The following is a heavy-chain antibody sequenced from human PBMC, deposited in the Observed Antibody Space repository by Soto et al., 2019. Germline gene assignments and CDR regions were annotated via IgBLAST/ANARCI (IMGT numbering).Heavy chain of an antibody. D-gene: IGHD6-13*01. CDR2: IYSGGST. CDR3: ARESYIAAAGTGAFDI. V-gene: IGHV3-53*04. Sequence: PGGSLRLSCAASGFTVSSNYMSWVRQAPGKGLEWVSVIYSGGSTYYADSVKGRFTISRHNSKNTLYLQMNSLRAEDTAVYYCARESYIAAAGTGAFDIWGQGTMVTVSS. J-gene: IGHJ3*02. CDR1: GFTVSSNY.